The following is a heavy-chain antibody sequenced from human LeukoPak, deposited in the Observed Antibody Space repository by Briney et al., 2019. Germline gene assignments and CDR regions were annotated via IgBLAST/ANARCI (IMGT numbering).Heavy chain of an antibody. D-gene: IGHD2-15*01. J-gene: IGHJ6*03. Sequence: GGSLRLSCAASGFTFSSYAMSWVRQAPGKGLEWVSAISGSGGSAYYADSVKGHFTISRDNSKSTLYLQMNSLSAEDTAVYYCAKNGDRGAYCSGGSCYPYYYYYMDVWGKGTTVTISS. CDR3: AKNGDRGAYCSGGSCYPYYYYYMDV. CDR1: GFTFSSYA. V-gene: IGHV3-23*01. CDR2: ISGSGGSA.